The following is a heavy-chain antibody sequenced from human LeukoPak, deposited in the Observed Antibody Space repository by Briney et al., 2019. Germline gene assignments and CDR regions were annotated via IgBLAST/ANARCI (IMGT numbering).Heavy chain of an antibody. Sequence: PGGSLRLSYAASGFTFSSYAMHWVRQAPGMGLEWVAVISYDGSNKYYADSVKGRFTISRDNSKNTLYLQMNSLRAEDTAVYYCARDKDSGYDPPSQVDYWGQGTLVTVSS. CDR2: ISYDGSNK. CDR1: GFTFSSYA. D-gene: IGHD5-12*01. CDR3: ARDKDSGYDPPSQVDY. V-gene: IGHV3-30*04. J-gene: IGHJ4*02.